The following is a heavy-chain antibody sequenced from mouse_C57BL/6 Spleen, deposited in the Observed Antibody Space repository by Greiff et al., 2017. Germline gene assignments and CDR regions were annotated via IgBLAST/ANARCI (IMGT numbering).Heavy chain of an antibody. CDR1: GYSFTGYY. Sequence: EVQLVESGPELVKPGASVKISCKASGYSFTGYYMHWVKQSHGNILDWIGYIYPYNGVSSYNQKFKGKATLTVDKSSSTAYMELRSLTSEDSAVYYCARRGVYDYDDAMDYWGQGTSVTVSS. V-gene: IGHV1-31*01. D-gene: IGHD2-4*01. CDR2: IYPYNGVS. J-gene: IGHJ4*01. CDR3: ARRGVYDYDDAMDY.